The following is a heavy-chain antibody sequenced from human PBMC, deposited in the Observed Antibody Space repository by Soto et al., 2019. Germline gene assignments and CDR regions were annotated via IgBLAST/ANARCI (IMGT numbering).Heavy chain of an antibody. Sequence: QVQLVESGGGVVQPGRSLRLSCAASGFTFSSYAMHWVRQAPGKGLEWVAVISYDGSNKYYADSVKGRFTISRDNSKNTLYLQRTSLRAEDTAVYYGARPLWRDDYNWGYFDLWGRGTLVTVSS. V-gene: IGHV3-30-3*01. CDR2: ISYDGSNK. J-gene: IGHJ2*01. CDR3: ARPLWRDDYNWGYFDL. D-gene: IGHD4-4*01. CDR1: GFTFSSYA.